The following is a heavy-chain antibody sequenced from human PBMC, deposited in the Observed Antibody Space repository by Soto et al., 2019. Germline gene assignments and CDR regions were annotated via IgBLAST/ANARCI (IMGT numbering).Heavy chain of an antibody. Sequence: QVQLVESGGGVVQPGRSLRLSCAASGFTFSSYGMHWVRQAPGKGLEWVAVIWYDGSNKYYADSVKGRFTISRDNSKNALYLQMNSLRAEDTAVYYCARDEWGGYCSGGSCYPNDAFDIWGQGTMVTVSS. CDR2: IWYDGSNK. CDR3: ARDEWGGYCSGGSCYPNDAFDI. D-gene: IGHD2-15*01. J-gene: IGHJ3*02. CDR1: GFTFSSYG. V-gene: IGHV3-33*01.